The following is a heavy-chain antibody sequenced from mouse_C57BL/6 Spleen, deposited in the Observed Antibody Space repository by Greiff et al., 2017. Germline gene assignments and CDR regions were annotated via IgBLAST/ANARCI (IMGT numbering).Heavy chain of an antibody. D-gene: IGHD1-1*01. CDR3: ARDYYGLYYFDY. V-gene: IGHV1-82*01. CDR2: IYPGDGDT. CDR1: GYAFSSSW. J-gene: IGHJ2*01. Sequence: QVQLQQSGPELVKPGASVKISCKASGYAFSSSWMNWVKQRPGKGLEWIGRIYPGDGDTNYNGKFKGKATLTADKSSSTAYMQLSSLTSEDSAVYLCARDYYGLYYFDYWGQGTTLTVSS.